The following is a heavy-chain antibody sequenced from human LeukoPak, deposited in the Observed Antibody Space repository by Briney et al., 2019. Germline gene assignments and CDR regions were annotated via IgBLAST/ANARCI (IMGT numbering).Heavy chain of an antibody. CDR2: ISGSGDTT. CDR3: AKGHSAHGTGFDY. J-gene: IGHJ4*02. D-gene: IGHD1-1*01. V-gene: IGHV3-23*01. CDR1: GLTFTSFA. Sequence: GGSLRLSCAASGLTFTSFAMSWVRQAPGKGLEWVSAISGSGDTTYYADSVKGPFTISRDNLDNTLYTQMNRLRVEDTAVYYCAKGHSAHGTGFDYWGQGTLVIVSS.